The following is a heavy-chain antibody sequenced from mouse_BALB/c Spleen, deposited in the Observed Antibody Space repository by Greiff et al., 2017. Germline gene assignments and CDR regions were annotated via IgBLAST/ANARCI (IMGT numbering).Heavy chain of an antibody. Sequence: VQLQQSGAELVRPGTSVKISCKASGYTFTNYWLGWVKQRPGHGLEWIGDIYPGGGYTNYNEKFKGKATLTADTSSSTAYMQLSSLTSEDSAVYFCAREGNYDYDGNYFDYWGQGTTLTVSS. CDR2: IYPGGGYT. D-gene: IGHD2-4*01. J-gene: IGHJ2*01. CDR3: AREGNYDYDGNYFDY. CDR1: GYTFTNYW. V-gene: IGHV1-63*02.